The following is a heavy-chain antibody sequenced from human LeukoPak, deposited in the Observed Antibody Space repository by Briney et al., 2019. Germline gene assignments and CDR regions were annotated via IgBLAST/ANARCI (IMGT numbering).Heavy chain of an antibody. CDR2: IYYSGST. J-gene: IGHJ4*02. CDR3: ARLASSGWSHCDY. D-gene: IGHD6-19*01. V-gene: IGHV4-59*08. CDR1: DGSISGYY. Sequence: SETQSLTCTVSDGSISGYYWSWIRQPPGKGPEWIGYIYYSGSTNYNPSLKSRVTISVDTSKNQFSLKMNSVTAADTAVYYCARLASSGWSHCDYWGQGTLVTVSS.